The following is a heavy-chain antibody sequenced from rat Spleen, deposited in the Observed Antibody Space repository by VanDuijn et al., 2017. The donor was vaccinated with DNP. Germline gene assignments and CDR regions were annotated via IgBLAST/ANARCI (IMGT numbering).Heavy chain of an antibody. CDR1: GFSLTSYG. D-gene: IGHD1-2*01. J-gene: IGHJ3*01. CDR2: IWSGGNT. Sequence: QVQLRESGPGLMQPSQTLSLTCTVSGFSLTSYGVSWVRQPPGKGLEWIAAIWSGGNTDHNSALKSRLSFSSDPSRSQVFLHMDSLQTEDTAIYFCTGGGSTIYPFTYWGQGTLVTVSS. CDR3: TGGGSTIYPFTY. V-gene: IGHV2-15*01.